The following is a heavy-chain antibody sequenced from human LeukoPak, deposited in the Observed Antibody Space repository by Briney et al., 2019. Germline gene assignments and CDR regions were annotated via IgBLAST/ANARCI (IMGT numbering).Heavy chain of an antibody. Sequence: PGGSLRLSCAASGFTFSSYWVNWVRRAPGKGLVWVSRIASDGSSTTYADSVKGRFSISRDNAKNTLYLQMNSLRVEDTAVYYCARGRPHGNDYWGQGTLVTVSS. D-gene: IGHD4-23*01. CDR1: GFTFSSYW. CDR2: IASDGSST. J-gene: IGHJ4*02. CDR3: ARGRPHGNDY. V-gene: IGHV3-74*01.